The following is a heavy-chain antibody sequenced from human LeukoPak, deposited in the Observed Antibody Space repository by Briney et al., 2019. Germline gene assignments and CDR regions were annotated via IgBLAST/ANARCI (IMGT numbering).Heavy chain of an antibody. CDR3: AKGRYYDSSGSFYFDY. V-gene: IGHV3-7*03. CDR2: IKPDGSEK. J-gene: IGHJ4*02. Sequence: GGSLRLSCVASGFTFTNYWMNWVRQTPGKGLEWVANIKPDGSEKYYVDSVKGRFTISRDNAKNSLYLQMDSLRAEDTAVYYCAKGRYYDSSGSFYFDYWGQGTLVTVSS. CDR1: GFTFTNYW. D-gene: IGHD3-22*01.